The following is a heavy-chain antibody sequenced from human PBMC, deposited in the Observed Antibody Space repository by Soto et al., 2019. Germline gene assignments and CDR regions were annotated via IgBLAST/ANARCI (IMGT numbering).Heavy chain of an antibody. V-gene: IGHV3-23*01. Sequence: EVQLLESGGDLVQPGGSLRLSCAASGFSFSNYAMTWVRQAPGKGLEWVSTITVSGSDTHYADSVKGRFTISRDNSKNTLYLEIDSLRAEDTALYFCTKDPSGTYYTSDFWGQGTLVTVSS. CDR3: TKDPSGTYYTSDF. CDR2: ITVSGSDT. J-gene: IGHJ4*02. CDR1: GFSFSNYA. D-gene: IGHD1-26*01.